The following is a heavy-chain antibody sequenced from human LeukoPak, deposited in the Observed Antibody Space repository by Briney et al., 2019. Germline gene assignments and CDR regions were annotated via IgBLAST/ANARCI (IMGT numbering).Heavy chain of an antibody. D-gene: IGHD3-16*01. V-gene: IGHV3-33*08. CDR3: ATGGGPDALY. J-gene: IGHJ4*02. CDR1: GFTFSSYG. Sequence: EGSLRLSCAASGFTFSSYGMHWVRQAPGKGLEWVAVIWYGGSNKYYADSVKGRFTISRDNSKNTLYLQMNSLRAEDTAVYYCATGGGPDALYWGQGTLVTVSS. CDR2: IWYGGSNK.